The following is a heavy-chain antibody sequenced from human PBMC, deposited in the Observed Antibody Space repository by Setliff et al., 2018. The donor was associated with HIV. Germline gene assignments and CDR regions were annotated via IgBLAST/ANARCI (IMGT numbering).Heavy chain of an antibody. CDR2: IYYSGNP. J-gene: IGHJ4*02. D-gene: IGHD2-2*01. CDR1: GGSISSGYYY. Sequence: SETLSLTCTVSGGSISSGYYYWSWIRQHPGKGLEWIGYIYYSGNPFYNPSLRSRVTISLDTSKNQFSLKLSSVTAANTAVYYCARGFDYAQRPPLYYFDYWGQGTLVTVSS. V-gene: IGHV4-31*03. CDR3: ARGFDYAQRPPLYYFDY.